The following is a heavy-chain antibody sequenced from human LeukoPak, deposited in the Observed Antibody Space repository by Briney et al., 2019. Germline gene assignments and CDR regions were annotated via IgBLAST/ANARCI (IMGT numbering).Heavy chain of an antibody. CDR3: ARNALACTFSAYYFAY. V-gene: IGHV1-18*01. D-gene: IGHD6-19*01. Sequence: ASVKVSCKASGYSFTTYDICWVRQAPGQGLEWMGWISAYNGNTNYAQKLQGRVTMTTDTSTTTAYLELRSLKSDDTAVYYCARNALACTFSAYYFAYWGQGTLVTVSS. CDR1: GYSFTTYD. CDR2: ISAYNGNT. J-gene: IGHJ4*02.